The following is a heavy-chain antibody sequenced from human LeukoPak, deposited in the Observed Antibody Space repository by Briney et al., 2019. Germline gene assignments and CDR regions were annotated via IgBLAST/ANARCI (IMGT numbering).Heavy chain of an antibody. CDR2: IYPGDSET. Sequence: GESLKISCRGSGYSFTNYWIGWVRQMPGKGLEWMGIIYPGDSETRYSPSFQGQVTISADKSIGTMYLQWSSLKASDTAMYYCAXXXXTGQGDYVPVLWGQGTLVIVSS. CDR1: GYSFTNYW. J-gene: IGHJ4*02. V-gene: IGHV5-51*01. CDR3: AXXXXTGQGDYVPVL. D-gene: IGHD4-17*01.